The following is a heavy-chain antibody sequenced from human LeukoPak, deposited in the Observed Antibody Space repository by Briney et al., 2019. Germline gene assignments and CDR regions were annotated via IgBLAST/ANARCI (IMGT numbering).Heavy chain of an antibody. D-gene: IGHD2-21*02. Sequence: SETLSLTCTVSGGSISSSSYYWGWIRQPQGKGLEWIGSIYYSGSTYYNPSLKSRVTISVDTSKNQFSLKLSSVTAADTAVYYCARPCDPGGHDAFDIWGQGTMVTVSS. V-gene: IGHV4-39*01. CDR2: IYYSGST. CDR1: GGSISSSSYY. J-gene: IGHJ3*02. CDR3: ARPCDPGGHDAFDI.